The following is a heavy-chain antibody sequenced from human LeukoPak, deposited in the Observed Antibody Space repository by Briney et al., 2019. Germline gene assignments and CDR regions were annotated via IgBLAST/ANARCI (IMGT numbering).Heavy chain of an antibody. V-gene: IGHV3-48*03. CDR2: ISSSGITI. D-gene: IGHD3-10*01. J-gene: IGHJ6*03. Sequence: PGGSLRLSCAASGFTFSTYDMNWVRQAPGKGLKWISYISSSGITIFYADSVKGRFTISRDNAKNSLYLQMNSLRAEDTAVDYCARDQYGSGDGYYMDVWGKGTTVTISS. CDR1: GFTFSTYD. CDR3: ARDQYGSGDGYYMDV.